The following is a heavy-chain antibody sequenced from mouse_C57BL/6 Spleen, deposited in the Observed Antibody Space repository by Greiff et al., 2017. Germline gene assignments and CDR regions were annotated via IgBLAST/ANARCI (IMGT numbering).Heavy chain of an antibody. CDR1: GYTFTSYW. D-gene: IGHD1-1*01. Sequence: VKLQQPGAELVMPGASVKLSCKASGYTFTSYWMHWVKQRPGQGLEWIGEIDPSDSYTNYNQKFKGKSTLTVDKSSSTAYMQLSSLTSEDSAVYYCARDYGSSSYYFDYWGQGTTLTVSS. J-gene: IGHJ2*01. V-gene: IGHV1-69*01. CDR3: ARDYGSSSYYFDY. CDR2: IDPSDSYT.